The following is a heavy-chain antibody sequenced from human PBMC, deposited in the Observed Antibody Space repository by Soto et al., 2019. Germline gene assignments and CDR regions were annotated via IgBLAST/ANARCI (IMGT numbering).Heavy chain of an antibody. Sequence: GGSLRLSCAASGFTFSGFSMNWVRQAPGKGLEWVSSVTSSPSSMFYADSVKGRFTISRDDAKDSLFLQMNSLRADDTAVYYCAREADFASSGYVLDYWGLGTLVTVS. V-gene: IGHV3-21*01. CDR1: GFTFSGFS. CDR3: AREADFASSGYVLDY. D-gene: IGHD3-22*01. J-gene: IGHJ4*02. CDR2: VTSSPSSM.